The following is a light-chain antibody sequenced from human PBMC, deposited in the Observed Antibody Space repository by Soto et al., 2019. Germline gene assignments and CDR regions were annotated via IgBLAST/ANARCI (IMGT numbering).Light chain of an antibody. CDR3: QQYYDVPQN. CDR1: QSILYSPNXXXX. Sequence: DIVMTQSPDSLAVSLGERATINCKSSQSILYSPNXXXXLXWYQQKPGQPPKLLIYXASTRESXVPXRFSGXXSGXDXXXXXXXXXXXDVXVYYCQQYYDVPQNFGQGTKVEIK. J-gene: IGKJ1*01. CDR2: XAS. V-gene: IGKV4-1*01.